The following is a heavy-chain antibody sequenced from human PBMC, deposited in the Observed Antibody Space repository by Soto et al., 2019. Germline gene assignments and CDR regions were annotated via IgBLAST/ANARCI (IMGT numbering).Heavy chain of an antibody. CDR1: GYTFTTYG. CDR3: ARDRGSGSYYARFDY. J-gene: IGHJ4*02. CDR2: ISSYNGNI. D-gene: IGHD1-26*01. V-gene: IGHV1-18*01. Sequence: QVQLVQSGAEVKKPGASVKVSCKASGYTFTTYGISWVRQAPGQGLEWMGWISSYNGNINYAQKLQDRVTMTTDTSTNIAYMELRSLRSDDTAVFYCARDRGSGSYYARFDYWGQGTLVTVSS.